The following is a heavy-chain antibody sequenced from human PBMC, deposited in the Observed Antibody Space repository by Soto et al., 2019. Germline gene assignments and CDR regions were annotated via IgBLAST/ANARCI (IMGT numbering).Heavy chain of an antibody. D-gene: IGHD3-10*01. CDR1: GYSFTSYW. Sequence: PGESLKISCKGSGYSFTSYWITWVRQMPGKGLEWMGRIDPHDSYSSYSPSFQGHVTMSADKSISTAYLQWSSLMASDTAMYYCARTYYSGSGSYYIFDYWGRGTLVTVSS. V-gene: IGHV5-10-1*01. CDR3: ARTYYSGSGSYYIFDY. CDR2: IDPHDSYS. J-gene: IGHJ4*02.